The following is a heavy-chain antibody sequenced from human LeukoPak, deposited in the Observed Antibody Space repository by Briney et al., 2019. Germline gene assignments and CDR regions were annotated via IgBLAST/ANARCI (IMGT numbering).Heavy chain of an antibody. J-gene: IGHJ4*02. CDR3: ARRVGASQRGFDY. CDR1: GYTFTNYW. V-gene: IGHV5-51*01. Sequence: GESLKISCKGSGYTFTNYWIGWVRQMPGKGLEWMGIIYPGDSDIRYSPSFQGQVTISADKSITTAYLQWSSLKASDTAIYYCARRVGASQRGFDYWGQGTLVTVSS. CDR2: IYPGDSDI. D-gene: IGHD1-26*01.